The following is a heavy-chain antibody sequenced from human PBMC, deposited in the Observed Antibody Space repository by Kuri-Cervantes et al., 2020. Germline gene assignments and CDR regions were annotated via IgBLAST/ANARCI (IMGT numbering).Heavy chain of an antibody. CDR3: ARDHSSSWESPIFDY. Sequence: GGSLRLSCAASGFTFSSYGMHWVRQAPGKGLEWVAVIWYDGSNKYYADSVKGRFTISRDNAKNSLYLQMNSLRDEDTAVYYCARDHSSSWESPIFDYWGQGALVTVSS. V-gene: IGHV3-33*01. CDR1: GFTFSSYG. D-gene: IGHD6-13*01. CDR2: IWYDGSNK. J-gene: IGHJ4*02.